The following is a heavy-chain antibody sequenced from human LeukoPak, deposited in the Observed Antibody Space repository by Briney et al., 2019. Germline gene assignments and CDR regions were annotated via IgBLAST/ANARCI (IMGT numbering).Heavy chain of an antibody. CDR2: INHSGST. CDR1: GGSFSGYY. J-gene: IGHJ4*02. Sequence: SETLSPTCAVYGGSFSGYYWSWIRQPPGKGLEWIGEINHSGSTNYNPSLKSRVTISVDTSKNQFSLKLSSVTAADTAVYYCASSSGWYVFDYWGQGTLVTVSS. CDR3: ASSSGWYVFDY. D-gene: IGHD6-19*01. V-gene: IGHV4-34*01.